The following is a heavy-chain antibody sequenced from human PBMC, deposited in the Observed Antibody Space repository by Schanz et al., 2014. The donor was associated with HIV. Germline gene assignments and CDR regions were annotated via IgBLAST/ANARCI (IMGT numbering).Heavy chain of an antibody. CDR2: ISWNSGSI. V-gene: IGHV3-9*01. J-gene: IGHJ4*02. Sequence: EVQLVESGGGLLQPGRSLRLSCAASGFIFNDFAMHWVRQAPGKGLEWVSTISWNSGSIAYADSVKGRFTISRDNAKNSLYLQMNSLRAEDTAVYYCVRGLLFQGFFDSWGQGALVTVSS. CDR3: VRGLLFQGFFDS. D-gene: IGHD3-10*01. CDR1: GFIFNDFA.